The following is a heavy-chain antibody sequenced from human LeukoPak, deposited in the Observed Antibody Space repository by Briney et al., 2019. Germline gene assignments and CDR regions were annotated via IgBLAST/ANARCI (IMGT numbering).Heavy chain of an antibody. Sequence: SETLSLTCTVSGGSISSYYWSWLRQPPGKGLEWIGYIYYSGSTNYNPSLKSRVTISVDTSKNQFSLKLSSVTAADTAVYYCARTMVGTAYYYGMDVWGQGTTVTVSS. CDR1: GGSISSYY. V-gene: IGHV4-59*08. D-gene: IGHD4/OR15-4a*01. CDR2: IYYSGST. J-gene: IGHJ6*02. CDR3: ARTMVGTAYYYGMDV.